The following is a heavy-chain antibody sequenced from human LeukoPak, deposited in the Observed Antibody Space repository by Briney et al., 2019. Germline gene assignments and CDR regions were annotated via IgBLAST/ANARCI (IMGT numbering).Heavy chain of an antibody. D-gene: IGHD6-13*01. CDR2: IYSGGST. J-gene: IGHJ3*02. Sequence: GSLRLSCAASGFPVSSNYMSWVRPAPGKGLEWVSVIYSGGSTYYADSVKGRFTISRDNSKNTLYLQMNSLRAEDTAVYYCARERAGAFDIWGQGTMVTVSS. V-gene: IGHV3-53*01. CDR1: GFPVSSNY. CDR3: ARERAGAFDI.